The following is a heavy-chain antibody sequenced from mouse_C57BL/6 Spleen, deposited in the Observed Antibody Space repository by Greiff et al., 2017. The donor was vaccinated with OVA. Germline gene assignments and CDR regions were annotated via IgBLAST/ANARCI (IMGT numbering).Heavy chain of an antibody. CDR1: GFSFNTYA. Sequence: EVMLVESGGGLVQPKGSLKLSCAASGFSFNTYAMNWVRQAPGKGLEWVARIRSKSNNYATYYADSVKDRFTISRDDSESMLYLQMNNLKTEDTAMYYCVRQGTGNFDYWGQGTTLTVSS. J-gene: IGHJ2*01. D-gene: IGHD4-1*01. CDR3: VRQGTGNFDY. V-gene: IGHV10-1*01. CDR2: IRSKSNNYAT.